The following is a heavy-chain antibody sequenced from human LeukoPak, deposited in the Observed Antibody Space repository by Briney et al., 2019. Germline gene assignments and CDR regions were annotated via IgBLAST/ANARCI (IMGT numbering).Heavy chain of an antibody. J-gene: IGHJ4*02. V-gene: IGHV3-30*02. D-gene: IGHD6-19*01. CDR2: IRYDGSNK. CDR3: ATGYSSGWYGRLDY. CDR1: GFTFSSYG. Sequence: GGSLRLSCAASGFTFSSYGMHWARQASGKGLEWVAFIRYDGSNKYYADSVKARFTLSRDNSKNTMYLQMSTLRAEDTAVYYCATGYSSGWYGRLDYWGQGTLVTVSS.